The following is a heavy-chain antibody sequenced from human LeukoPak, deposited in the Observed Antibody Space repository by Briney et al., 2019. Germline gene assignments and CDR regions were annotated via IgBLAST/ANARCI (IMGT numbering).Heavy chain of an antibody. D-gene: IGHD3-10*01. CDR3: ARGGFGEFPNWFDP. CDR2: INTNTGNP. J-gene: IGHJ5*02. CDR1: GYTFTSYA. Sequence: ASVKVSCKASGYTFTSYAMNWVRQAPGQGLKWMGWINTNTGNPTYAQGFTGRFVFSLDTSFSTAYLQICSLKAEDTAVYYCARGGFGEFPNWFDPWGQGTLVTVSS. V-gene: IGHV7-4-1*01.